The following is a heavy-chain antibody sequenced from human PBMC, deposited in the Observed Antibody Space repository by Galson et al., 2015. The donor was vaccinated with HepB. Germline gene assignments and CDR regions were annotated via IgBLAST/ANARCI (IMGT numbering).Heavy chain of an antibody. Sequence: SVKVSCKASGYNFPTYSITWVRQAPGQGLEWMGWISAYDQKTNYAQHLQGRVTMTTDTSTNTAYMELRSQRSDDTAVYYCARGALVVVVYATQNNWFAPWGQGTLITVSS. CDR1: GYNFPTYS. CDR2: ISAYDQKT. V-gene: IGHV1-18*01. J-gene: IGHJ5*02. D-gene: IGHD2-15*01. CDR3: ARGALVVVVYATQNNWFAP.